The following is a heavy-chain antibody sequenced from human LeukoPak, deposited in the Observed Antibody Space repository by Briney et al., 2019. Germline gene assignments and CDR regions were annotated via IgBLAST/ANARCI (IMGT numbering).Heavy chain of an antibody. D-gene: IGHD3-22*01. Sequence: ASVKVSCKASGYTFTSYGISWVRQAPGQGLEWMGWINPNSGGTNYAQKFQGRVTMTRDTSISTAYMELSRLRSDDTAVYYCAASYYYDSSGIPLGAFDIWGQGTMVTVSS. CDR2: INPNSGGT. V-gene: IGHV1-2*02. J-gene: IGHJ3*02. CDR1: GYTFTSYG. CDR3: AASYYYDSSGIPLGAFDI.